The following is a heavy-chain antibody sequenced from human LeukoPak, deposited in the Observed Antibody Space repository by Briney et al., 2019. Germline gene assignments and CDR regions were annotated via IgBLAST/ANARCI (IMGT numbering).Heavy chain of an antibody. Sequence: GASVKVSCKASGYTFTSYDINWVRQATGQGLEWMGWMNPNSGNTGYAQKFQGRVTITRNTSISTAYMELSSLRSEDTAVYYCARVSVEGSGWYLSRNWFDPWGQGTLATVSS. CDR1: GYTFTSYD. V-gene: IGHV1-8*03. CDR2: MNPNSGNT. J-gene: IGHJ5*02. CDR3: ARVSVEGSGWYLSRNWFDP. D-gene: IGHD6-19*01.